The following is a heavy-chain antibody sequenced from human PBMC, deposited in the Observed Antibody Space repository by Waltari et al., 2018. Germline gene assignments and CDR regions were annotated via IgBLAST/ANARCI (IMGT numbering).Heavy chain of an antibody. Sequence: QVTLKESGPVLVNPTETLTLTCPVSGFSLRNTRMFVSWIRQPPGKALEWLAHIFSNGEKSYSTSLKSRLTISKDTSRSQVVLTMTNMDPLDTATYYCARTAYYDYWSGSYWFDPWGQGTLVTVSS. V-gene: IGHV2-26*01. D-gene: IGHD3-3*01. J-gene: IGHJ5*02. CDR1: GFSLRNTRMF. CDR3: ARTAYYDYWSGSYWFDP. CDR2: IFSNGEK.